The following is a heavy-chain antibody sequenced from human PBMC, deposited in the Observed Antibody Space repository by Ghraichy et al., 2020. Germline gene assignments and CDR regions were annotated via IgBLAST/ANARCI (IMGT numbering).Heavy chain of an antibody. J-gene: IGHJ4*02. D-gene: IGHD3-22*01. CDR2: IWYDGSNK. CDR3: ARSPGYYDSSGYYSYFDY. CDR1: GFTFSSYD. Sequence: GGSLRLSCAASGFTFSSYDMHWVRQAPGKGLEWVAVIWYDGSNKYSADSVKGRFTISRDNSKNTLYLQMNSLRAEDTAVYYCARSPGYYDSSGYYSYFDYWGQGTLVTVSS. V-gene: IGHV3-33*01.